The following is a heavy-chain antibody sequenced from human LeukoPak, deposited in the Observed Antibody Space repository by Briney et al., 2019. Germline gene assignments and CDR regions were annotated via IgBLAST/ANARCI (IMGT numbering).Heavy chain of an antibody. J-gene: IGHJ4*02. CDR1: GYSFTNYC. D-gene: IGHD6-13*01. CDR3: ARRGSSWFTDY. V-gene: IGHV5-51*01. CDR2: IYPGDSDT. Sequence: GESLKISCKGSGYSFTNYCSGWVRRMPGKGLEWMGIIYPGDSDTRYSPSLQGQVTISSDKSISTAYLQWSSLKASDTAMYYCARRGSSWFTDYWGQGTLVTVSS.